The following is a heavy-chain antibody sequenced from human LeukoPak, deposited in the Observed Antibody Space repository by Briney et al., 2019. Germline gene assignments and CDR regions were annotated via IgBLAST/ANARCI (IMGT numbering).Heavy chain of an antibody. V-gene: IGHV4-59*01. CDR1: GGSISSYY. CDR2: IYYSGST. J-gene: IGHJ4*02. Sequence: SETLSLTCTVSGGSISSYYWSWIRQPPGKGLEWIGYIYYSGSTNYNPSLKSRVTISVDTSKNQLSLKLSSVTAEDTAVYYCASAPVCSSTSCYIDWGQGTLVTVSS. D-gene: IGHD2-2*02. CDR3: ASAPVCSSTSCYID.